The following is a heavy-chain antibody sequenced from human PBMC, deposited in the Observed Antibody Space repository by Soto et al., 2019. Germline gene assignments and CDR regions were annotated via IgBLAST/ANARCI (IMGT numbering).Heavy chain of an antibody. D-gene: IGHD5-18*01. CDR3: ASAMVKSSVYYYGMDV. V-gene: IGHV1-2*04. J-gene: IGHJ6*02. Sequence: GASVKVSCTASGYTFTSYYMHWVRQAPGQGLEWMGWINPNSGGTNYAQKFQGWVTMTRDTSISTAYMELSRLRSDDTAVYYCASAMVKSSVYYYGMDVWGQGTTVTVSS. CDR1: GYTFTSYY. CDR2: INPNSGGT.